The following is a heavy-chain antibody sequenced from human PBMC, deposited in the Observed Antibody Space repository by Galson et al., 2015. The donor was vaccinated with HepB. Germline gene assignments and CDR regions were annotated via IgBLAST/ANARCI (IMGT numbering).Heavy chain of an antibody. CDR2: ISYDGSNK. CDR3: ARVGDYYDSSGPLDY. V-gene: IGHV3-30-3*01. J-gene: IGHJ4*02. Sequence: SLRLSCAASGFTFSRYAMHWVRQAPGKGLEWVAVISYDGSNKYYADSVKGRFTISRDNSKNTLYLQMNSLRAEDTAVYYCARVGDYYDSSGPLDYWGQGTLVTVSS. CDR1: GFTFSRYA. D-gene: IGHD3-22*01.